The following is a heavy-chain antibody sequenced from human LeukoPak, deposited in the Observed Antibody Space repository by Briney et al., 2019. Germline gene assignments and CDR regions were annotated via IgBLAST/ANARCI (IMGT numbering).Heavy chain of an antibody. V-gene: IGHV4-59*12. CDR3: ARGQYSGTGSAFDI. D-gene: IGHD1-26*01. Sequence: SDTLSLICCVCGGYISSYYWSWIRQPPGKGLDWIGCIYHSESTHYNPPLKSRVTIYVDTYKTQFSLKLSSVTAADTSVYYCARGQYSGTGSAFDIWGQGTMATVSA. CDR1: GGYISSYY. J-gene: IGHJ3*02. CDR2: IYHSEST.